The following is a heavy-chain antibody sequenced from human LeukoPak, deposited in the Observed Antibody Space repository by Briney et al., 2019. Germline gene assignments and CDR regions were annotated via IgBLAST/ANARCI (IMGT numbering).Heavy chain of an antibody. V-gene: IGHV3-7*03. CDR1: GFTFSSYW. J-gene: IGHJ5*02. CDR2: IKQDGSER. CDR3: ARGIRNYCSGGSCHPIGWFDP. Sequence: GGSLRLSCAASGFTFSSYWMSWVRQAPGKGLEWVANIKQDGSERYYVDSVKGRFTISRDNAKNSLYLQMNSLRAEDTAVYYCARGIRNYCSGGSCHPIGWFDPWGQGTLVTVSS. D-gene: IGHD2-15*01.